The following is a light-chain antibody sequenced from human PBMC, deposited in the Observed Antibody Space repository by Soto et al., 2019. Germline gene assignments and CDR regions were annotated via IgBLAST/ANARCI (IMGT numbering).Light chain of an antibody. V-gene: IGKV3-11*01. CDR2: DAF. Sequence: EIVLTQSPATLSLSPGERATLSCRASQSVSNYLAWYQQKPGQAPRLLIYDAFNRATGIPARFSGSGSGTDFTLTISSLEPEDFEVYYCQQRYNWPRSFGQGTKLEIK. CDR3: QQRYNWPRS. J-gene: IGKJ2*01. CDR1: QSVSNY.